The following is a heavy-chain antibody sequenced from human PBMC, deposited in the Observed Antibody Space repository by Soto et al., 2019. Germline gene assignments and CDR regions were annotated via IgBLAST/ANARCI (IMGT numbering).Heavy chain of an antibody. V-gene: IGHV5-51*01. CDR2: IYPDDSDA. D-gene: IGHD3-10*01. CDR3: TRHRTYGSVTYYTAPPTGHYYYYGMDV. J-gene: IGHJ6*02. Sequence: GESLKISCKASGYSFTGYWIAWVRQMPGKGLEWMGIIYPDDSDARYSPSFQGQVTISADKSINTAYLQWSSLKASDTAIYYCTRHRTYGSVTYYTAPPTGHYYYYGMDVWGQGTTVTVSS. CDR1: GYSFTGYW.